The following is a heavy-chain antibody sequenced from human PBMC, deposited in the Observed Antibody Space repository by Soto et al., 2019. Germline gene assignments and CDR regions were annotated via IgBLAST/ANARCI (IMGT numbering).Heavy chain of an antibody. D-gene: IGHD5-18*01. CDR2: IYYSGST. Sequence: SETLSLTCTVSGGSISSYFWSWIRQPPGKGLEWIGYIYYSGSTNYNPSLKSRVTISVDTSKNQFSLKLSSVTAADTAVYYCARSGTAMVLVDYWGQGTLVAVSS. CDR1: GGSISSYF. V-gene: IGHV4-59*01. CDR3: ARSGTAMVLVDY. J-gene: IGHJ4*02.